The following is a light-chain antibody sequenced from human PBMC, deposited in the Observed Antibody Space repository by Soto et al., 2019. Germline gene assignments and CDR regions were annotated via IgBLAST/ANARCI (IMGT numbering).Light chain of an antibody. J-gene: IGLJ2*01. CDR3: SSYTSSSTLL. CDR1: SSDVGGYNY. Sequence: QSALTQPASVSGSPGQSITISCTGTSSDVGGYNYVSWYQQHPGKAPKLMIYDVSNRPSGVSNRFSGSKSCTTASLTISGLQAEDEADYYCSSYTSSSTLLFGGGTQLTVL. CDR2: DVS. V-gene: IGLV2-14*01.